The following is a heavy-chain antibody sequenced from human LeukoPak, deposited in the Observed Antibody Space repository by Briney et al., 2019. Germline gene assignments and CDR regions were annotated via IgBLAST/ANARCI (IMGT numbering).Heavy chain of an antibody. CDR1: GYSFTTYW. J-gene: IGHJ4*02. V-gene: IGHV5-51*01. Sequence: GESLKISCKGSGYSFTTYWIAWVRQVPGKGLEWMVIIYPGDSDTRYSPSFQGQVTISADKSISTAYLQWSSLKASDTAMYYCARGNYYDSNGYFDYWGQGTLVTVSS. CDR3: ARGNYYDSNGYFDY. D-gene: IGHD3-22*01. CDR2: IYPGDSDT.